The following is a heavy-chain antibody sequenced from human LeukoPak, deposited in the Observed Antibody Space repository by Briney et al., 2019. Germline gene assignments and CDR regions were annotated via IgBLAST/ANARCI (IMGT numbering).Heavy chain of an antibody. CDR2: IIPIFGTA. V-gene: IGHV1-69*05. CDR3: ARAYYYDSSGYQYYFDY. D-gene: IGHD3-22*01. J-gene: IGHJ4*02. CDR1: GGTFSSYA. Sequence: SVKVSFTASGGTFSSYAISWVRQAPGQGLEWMGGIIPIFGTANYAQKFQGRVTITTDESTSTAYMQLSTLRSADTAVFYCARAYYYDSSGYQYYFDYWGQGTLVTVSS.